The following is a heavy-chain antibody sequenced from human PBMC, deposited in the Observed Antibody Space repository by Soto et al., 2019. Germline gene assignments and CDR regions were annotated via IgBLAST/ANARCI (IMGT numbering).Heavy chain of an antibody. CDR3: SRGDGDGSGGSCYGVPMDD. Sequence: EVQLVESGGDLVQPGGSLRLSCAASGFTVSSHYMNWVRQAPGKGLEWVSLIQSGGSTFYADSVKGRFTISRDNSKNTLLHQINGLEGEYKAMHYFSRGDGDGSGGSCYGVPMDDWGRATTVTVSS. CDR1: GFTVSSHY. V-gene: IGHV3-66*01. D-gene: IGHD2-15*01. J-gene: IGHJ6*03. CDR2: IQSGGST.